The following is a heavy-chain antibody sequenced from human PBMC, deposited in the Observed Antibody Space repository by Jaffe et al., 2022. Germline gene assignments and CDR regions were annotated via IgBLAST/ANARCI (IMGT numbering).Heavy chain of an antibody. V-gene: IGHV4-34*01. CDR2: IYHTGIS. J-gene: IGHJ6*03. CDR3: ARGVVPRVATRGPRRDYHYMDV. D-gene: IGHD2-15*01. CDR1: GGSLSAYY. Sequence: QVQLQQWGAGLLRPSETLSLTCTVYGGSLSAYYWTWIRQSPGKGLEWIGEIYHTGISDYNASLKSRVAMAVDTSKNQFSLKMSYVTAADTGLYYCARGVVPRVATRGPRRDYHYMDVWGRGTTVTVSS.